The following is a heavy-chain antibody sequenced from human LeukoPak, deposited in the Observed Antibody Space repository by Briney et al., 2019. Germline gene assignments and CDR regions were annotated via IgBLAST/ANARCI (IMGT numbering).Heavy chain of an antibody. CDR2: ISSSSRSSTI. Sequence: GGSLRLSCAASGFTFSSYSMNWVRQAPGKGLEWVSYISSSSRSSTIYYADSVKGRFTISRDNAKNSLYLQMNSLRAEDTAVYYCAKEGARYCSGGSCPLFQHWGQGTLVTVSS. J-gene: IGHJ1*01. CDR3: AKEGARYCSGGSCPLFQH. V-gene: IGHV3-48*01. D-gene: IGHD2-15*01. CDR1: GFTFSSYS.